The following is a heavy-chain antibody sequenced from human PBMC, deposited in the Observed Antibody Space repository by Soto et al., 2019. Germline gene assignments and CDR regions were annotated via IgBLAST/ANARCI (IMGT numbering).Heavy chain of an antibody. J-gene: IGHJ5*02. CDR1: GYTFTNYG. CDR3: ARLRIATNNYKWFDP. D-gene: IGHD2-21*01. V-gene: IGHV1-18*04. CDR2: ISVYNGNT. Sequence: ASVKVSCKASGYTFTNYGISWVRQAPGQGLEWMGWISVYNGNTNYAQKLQGRVTMTTDTSTSTAYMEVRSLRSDDTAVYYCARLRIATNNYKWFDPWGQGTLVTVSS.